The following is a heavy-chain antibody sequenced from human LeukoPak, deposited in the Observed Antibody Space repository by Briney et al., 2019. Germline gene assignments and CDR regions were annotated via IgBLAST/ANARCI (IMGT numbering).Heavy chain of an antibody. CDR3: AREAAVAGTDY. D-gene: IGHD6-19*01. J-gene: IGHJ4*02. CDR2: INHSGSA. CDR1: GGSFSGYY. V-gene: IGHV4-34*01. Sequence: SETLSLTCAVYGGSFSGYYWSWIRQPPGKGLEWIGEINHSGSASYNPSLKSRVTITVDTSKNQFSLKLSSVTAADTAVYFCAREAAVAGTDYWGQGTLVTVSS.